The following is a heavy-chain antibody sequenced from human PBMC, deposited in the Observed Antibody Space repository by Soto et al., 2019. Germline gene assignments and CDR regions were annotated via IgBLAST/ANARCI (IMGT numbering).Heavy chain of an antibody. CDR3: APGRVYFGSEY. Sequence: QVQLQESGPGLVKPLVTLSLTCTVPVGSITSYYWSWVRQPPGKGLEWIGYIYYNGNINYNPSLKSRLTISLDTSKNQCSLRLSSVTAADTAVYYCAPGRVYFGSEYWGQGTLFTVAS. CDR2: IYYNGNI. D-gene: IGHD3-10*01. V-gene: IGHV4-59*01. CDR1: VGSITSYY. J-gene: IGHJ4*02.